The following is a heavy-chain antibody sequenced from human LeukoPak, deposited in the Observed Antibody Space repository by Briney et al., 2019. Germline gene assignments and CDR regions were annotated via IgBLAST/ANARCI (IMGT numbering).Heavy chain of an antibody. Sequence: SVKVSCKASGGTFSSYAISWVRQAPGQGLEWMGGIIPIFGTANYAQKFQGRVTITADESTSTAYMELSSLRSEDTAVYYCASEDRYGSERDPNWFDPWGQGTLVTVSS. CDR3: ASEDRYGSERDPNWFDP. D-gene: IGHD3-10*01. CDR2: IIPIFGTA. CDR1: GGTFSSYA. V-gene: IGHV1-69*13. J-gene: IGHJ5*02.